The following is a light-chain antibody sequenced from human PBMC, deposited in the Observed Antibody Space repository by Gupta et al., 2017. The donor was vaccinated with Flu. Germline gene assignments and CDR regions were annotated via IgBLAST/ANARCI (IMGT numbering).Light chain of an antibody. J-gene: IGLJ1*01. V-gene: IGLV2-11*01. CDR1: SSDIAVYDY. Sequence: QSALTQPRSVSGSPGQSVTISCTGTSSDIAVYDYVSWYQHHPGKAPKLMIYDVTKRPSGVPDRFSGSKSGNTASLTISGLQAEDEGDYYCCAYAGNFYVFGPGTKVTVL. CDR2: DVT. CDR3: CAYAGNFYV.